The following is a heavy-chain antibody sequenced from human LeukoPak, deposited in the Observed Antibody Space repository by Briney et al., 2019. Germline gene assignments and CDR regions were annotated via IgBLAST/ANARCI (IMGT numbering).Heavy chain of an antibody. Sequence: PGGSLRLSCAASGFTFSNYALSWVRQAPGKGLEWVSTISGSGGNTYYADSVKGRFTISRDNSKNTLYLQMNSLRAEDMAVYYCAKVVARGSYYFDYWGQGTLVTVSS. CDR3: AKVVARGSYYFDY. CDR1: GFTFSNYA. CDR2: ISGSGGNT. D-gene: IGHD1-26*01. J-gene: IGHJ4*02. V-gene: IGHV3-23*01.